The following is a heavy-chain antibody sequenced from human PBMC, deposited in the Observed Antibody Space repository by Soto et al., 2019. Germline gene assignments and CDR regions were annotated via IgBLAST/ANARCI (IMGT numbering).Heavy chain of an antibody. D-gene: IGHD6-19*01. CDR3: ARNRDTGVAGTSCWFGP. V-gene: IGHV3-23*01. Sequence: GGSLILSCAASGFTFSAYSMIWVRQAPGKGLEWVSAITGIGSTTYYADSVKGRFTISRDNSKNTLFLQMNSLRAEDTAIYYCARNRDTGVAGTSCWFGPWGQGTLVNRSS. CDR2: ITGIGSTT. CDR1: GFTFSAYS. J-gene: IGHJ5*02.